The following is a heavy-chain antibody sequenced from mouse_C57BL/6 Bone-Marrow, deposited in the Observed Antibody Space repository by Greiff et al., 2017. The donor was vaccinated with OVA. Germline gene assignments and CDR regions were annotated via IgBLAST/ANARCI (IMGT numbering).Heavy chain of an antibody. Sequence: LQESGPELVKPGASVKISCKASGYSFTDYNMNWVKQSNGKSLEWIGVINPNYGTTSYNQKFKGKATLTVDQSSRTAYMQLNSLTSEDSAVYYCAFYYGSSYRYFDVWGTGPRSPSPQ. J-gene: IGHJ1*03. CDR2: INPNYGTT. D-gene: IGHD1-1*01. V-gene: IGHV1-39*01. CDR3: AFYYGSSYRYFDV. CDR1: GYSFTDYN.